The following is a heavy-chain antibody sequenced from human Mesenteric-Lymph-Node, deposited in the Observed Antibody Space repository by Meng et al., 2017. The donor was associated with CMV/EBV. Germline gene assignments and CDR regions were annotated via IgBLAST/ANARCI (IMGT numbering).Heavy chain of an antibody. CDR2: TYWNDDQ. Sequence: SGPTLVKPTQTLTLTRTFSGFSLSPDAVGVGWIRQPPGKALEWLALTYWNDDQRYNPSLTTRLSLTKDTSKNQVVLIMTDMDPVDTATYYCGRVTYSYGYYFDYWGQGTLVTVSS. J-gene: IGHJ4*02. CDR1: GFSLSPDAVG. CDR3: GRVTYSYGYYFDY. V-gene: IGHV2-5*01. D-gene: IGHD5-18*01.